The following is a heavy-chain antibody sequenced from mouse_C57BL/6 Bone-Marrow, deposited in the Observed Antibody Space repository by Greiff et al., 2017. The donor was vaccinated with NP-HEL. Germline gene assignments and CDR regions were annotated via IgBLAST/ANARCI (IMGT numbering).Heavy chain of an antibody. J-gene: IGHJ2*01. V-gene: IGHV3-5*01. Sequence: EVKLMESGPGLVKPSQTVFLTCTVTGISITTGNYRWSWIRQFPGNKLEWIGYIYYSGTITYNPSLTSRTTITRDTPKNQFFLEMNSLTAEDTATYYCARDGVYDGYYVYFDYWGQGTTLTVSS. CDR3: ARDGVYDGYYVYFDY. CDR1: GISITTGNYR. D-gene: IGHD2-3*01. CDR2: IYYSGTI.